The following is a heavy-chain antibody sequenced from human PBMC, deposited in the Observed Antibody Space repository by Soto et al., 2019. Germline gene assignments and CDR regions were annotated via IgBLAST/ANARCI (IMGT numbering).Heavy chain of an antibody. CDR1: GGTFSSYA. D-gene: IGHD6-13*01. CDR2: IIPIFGTA. J-gene: IGHJ6*04. Sequence: ASVKVSCKASGGTFSSYAISWVRQAPGQGLEWMGGIIPIFGTANYAQKFQGRVTITADESTSTAYMELSSLRSEDTAVYYCASTAAAGRHYYYYGMDVWGKGTTVTV. V-gene: IGHV1-69*13. CDR3: ASTAAAGRHYYYYGMDV.